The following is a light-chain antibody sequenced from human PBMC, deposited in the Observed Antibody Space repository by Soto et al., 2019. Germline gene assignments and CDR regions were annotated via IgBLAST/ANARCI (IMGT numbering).Light chain of an antibody. CDR2: ATS. J-gene: IGKJ4*01. CDR3: QQYGDWPLT. V-gene: IGKV3-15*01. CDR1: QSVGNN. Sequence: EIVVTQSPATLSVSPGERATLSCRASQSVGNNFAWYQQKPGQAPRLLIFATSTRATGVPARFSGSGSGTAFTLTSSRMQSEDCAVYYCQQYGDWPLTFGGGAKVEVE.